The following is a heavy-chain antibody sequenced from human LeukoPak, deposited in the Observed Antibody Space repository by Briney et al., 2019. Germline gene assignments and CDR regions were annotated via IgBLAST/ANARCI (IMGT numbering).Heavy chain of an antibody. CDR3: ARDYRSSWPNFDY. D-gene: IGHD6-13*01. CDR2: ISSSSGTI. V-gene: IGHV3-48*01. J-gene: IGHJ4*02. CDR1: GFTFSSYS. Sequence: PGGSLRLSCAASGFTFSSYSMNWVRQAPGKGLEWVSYISSSSGTIYYADSVKGRFTISRDNAKNSLYLQMNSLGAEDTAVYYCARDYRSSWPNFDYWGQGTLVTVSS.